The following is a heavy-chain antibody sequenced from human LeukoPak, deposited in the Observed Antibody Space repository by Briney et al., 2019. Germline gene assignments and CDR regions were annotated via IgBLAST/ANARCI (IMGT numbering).Heavy chain of an antibody. Sequence: GGSLRLSCTASGFTFGDYAMSWFRQAPGKGLEWVGFIRSKAYGGTTEYAASVKGRFAISRDDSKSIAYLQMNSLKTDDTAVYYCARTYYYDSSGEQYFDCWAREPWSPSPQ. CDR3: ARTYYYDSSGEQYFDC. V-gene: IGHV3-49*03. CDR1: GFTFGDYA. D-gene: IGHD3-22*01. CDR2: IRSKAYGGTT. J-gene: IGHJ4*02.